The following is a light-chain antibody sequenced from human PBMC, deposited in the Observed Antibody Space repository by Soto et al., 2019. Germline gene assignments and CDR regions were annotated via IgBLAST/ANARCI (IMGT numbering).Light chain of an antibody. Sequence: EIVLTQSPATLSLSPGEIATLSCRASQSVSSYLAWYQQKPGQAPRLPIYDASNRATGIPARFSGSVSGTDFTLTISSLVPEDFAVYYCQQRSNWPPWTFGQGTKVQIK. CDR2: DAS. V-gene: IGKV3-11*01. J-gene: IGKJ1*01. CDR1: QSVSSY. CDR3: QQRSNWPPWT.